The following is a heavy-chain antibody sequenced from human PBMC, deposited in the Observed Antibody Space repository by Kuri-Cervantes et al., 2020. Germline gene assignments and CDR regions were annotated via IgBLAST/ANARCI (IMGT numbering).Heavy chain of an antibody. CDR1: GFTLSSYA. V-gene: IGHV3-30*04. J-gene: IGHJ3*02. Sequence: GGSLRLPCAASGFTLSSYAMYWVRQAPGKGLEWVAVISYDGSNEHYADSVKGRFTISRDNSKNTLNLQMNSLRSEDTAVYYCAKVPAAFTCGGDCYWIQDIAFDIWGQGTKVTVSS. D-gene: IGHD2-21*02. CDR2: ISYDGSNE. CDR3: AKVPAAFTCGGDCYWIQDIAFDI.